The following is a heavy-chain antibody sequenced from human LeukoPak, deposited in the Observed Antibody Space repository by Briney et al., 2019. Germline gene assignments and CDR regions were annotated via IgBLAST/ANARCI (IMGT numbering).Heavy chain of an antibody. CDR1: GGPISSHY. J-gene: IGHJ4*02. Sequence: SETLSLTCTVSGGPISSHYWSWIRQPPGKGLEWIAYLLDSVNTKDNPSLNSRLTLSADTSKNQFSLRLSSVTAADTAVYYCATIKRGSIYGYFDFWGQGIKVTVSS. CDR2: LLDSVNT. CDR3: ATIKRGSIYGYFDF. D-gene: IGHD5-18*01. V-gene: IGHV4-59*11.